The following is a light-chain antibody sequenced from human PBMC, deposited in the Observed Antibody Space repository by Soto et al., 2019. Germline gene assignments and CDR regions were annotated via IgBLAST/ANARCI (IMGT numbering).Light chain of an antibody. Sequence: EIVMTQAPGTPSLSPGERVTLSCRASQSVSSSLAWYQQKPGQAPTLLMYGASNRATGIPDRFSGSGSETDFTLTISRLEPEDFAVYYCQQYGTTRITFGQGTRLENK. CDR2: GAS. J-gene: IGKJ5*01. V-gene: IGKV3-20*01. CDR3: QQYGTTRIT. CDR1: QSVSSS.